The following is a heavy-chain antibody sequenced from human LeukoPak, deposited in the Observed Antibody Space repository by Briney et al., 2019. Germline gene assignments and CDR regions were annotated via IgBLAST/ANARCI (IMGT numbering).Heavy chain of an antibody. CDR3: ARGPVLGATVSAFDI. CDR2: IIPIFGTA. Sequence: SVKVSCKASGGTFSSYAISWVRQAPGQGLEWVGGIIPIFGTANYAQKFQGRVTITADESTSTAYMELSSLRSEDTAVYYCARGPVLGATVSAFDIWGQGTMVTVSS. J-gene: IGHJ3*02. V-gene: IGHV1-69*13. CDR1: GGTFSSYA. D-gene: IGHD1-26*01.